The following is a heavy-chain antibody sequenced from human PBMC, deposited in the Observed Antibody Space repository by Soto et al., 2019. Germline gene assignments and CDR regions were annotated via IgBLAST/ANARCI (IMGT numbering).Heavy chain of an antibody. CDR2: ISSGGST. D-gene: IGHD3-10*01. Sequence: QVQLQESGPGLVKPSQTLSLTCTVSGGSINSGGYCWSWIRQHPGKGLDWIGCISSGGSTSYNPSLKSQGIITVDTSKNSFSLKLTSVTAADTAVYYCSRGTLVWGQGALITVSS. V-gene: IGHV4-31*01. J-gene: IGHJ4*02. CDR3: SRGTLV. CDR1: GGSINSGGYC.